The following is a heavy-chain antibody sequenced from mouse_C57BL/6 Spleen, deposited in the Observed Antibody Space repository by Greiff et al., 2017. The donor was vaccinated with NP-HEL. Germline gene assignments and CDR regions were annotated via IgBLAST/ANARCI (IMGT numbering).Heavy chain of an antibody. J-gene: IGHJ4*01. D-gene: IGHD4-1*01. V-gene: IGHV1-59*01. CDR1: GYTFTSYW. CDR3: ARSRLGPEDYYAMDY. CDR2: IDPSDSYT. Sequence: QVQLQQPGAELVRPGTSVKLSCKASGYTFTSYWMHWVKQRPGQGLEWIGVIDPSDSYTNYNQKFKGKATLTVDTSSSTAYMQLSSLTSEDSAVYYCARSRLGPEDYYAMDYWGQGTSVTVSS.